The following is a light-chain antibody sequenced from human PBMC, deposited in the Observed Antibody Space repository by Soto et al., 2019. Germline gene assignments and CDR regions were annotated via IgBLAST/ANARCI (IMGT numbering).Light chain of an antibody. J-gene: IGLJ1*01. CDR2: EAS. V-gene: IGLV2-18*01. CDR3: SLYTSENTYV. CDR1: STDFVSYNR. Sequence: QSALSQPPSVPGYPGKSVTISCTGTSTDFVSYNRVSWYQQHPGTAPKLIIYEASNRPSGVPDRFSGSKSGNTASLTISGLQAADEADYYCSLYTSENTYVFGTGTKVTVL.